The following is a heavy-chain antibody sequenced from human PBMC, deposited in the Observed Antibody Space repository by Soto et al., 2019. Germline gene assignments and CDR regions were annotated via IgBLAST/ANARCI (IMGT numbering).Heavy chain of an antibody. CDR3: SRRPQDCSGGRCYLYFHH. J-gene: IGHJ1*01. CDR2: IYYSGST. Sequence: SETLSLTCSVSGGSITGYYWSWIRQTPEKGLEWIGYIYYSGSTYYNPSLESRVTISVDTSKNQFSLKLSSVTAADTAVYYCSRRPQDCSGGRCYLYFHHWGQGTLVTVSS. CDR1: GGSITGYY. V-gene: IGHV4-59*08. D-gene: IGHD2-15*01.